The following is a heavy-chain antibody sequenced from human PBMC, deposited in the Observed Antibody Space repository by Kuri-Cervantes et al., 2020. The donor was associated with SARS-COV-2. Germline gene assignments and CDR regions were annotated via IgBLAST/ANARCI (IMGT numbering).Heavy chain of an antibody. D-gene: IGHD3-10*01. Sequence: ASVKVSCKASGYIFTSHNMHWVRQAPGQGLEWMGMLNPSGGSRINTQKFQGRLTMTRDTPTSTVYMELSSLRSDDTAVYYCAREYYYGSGRHYGAFDRWGQGTPVTVSS. CDR3: AREYYYGSGRHYGAFDR. V-gene: IGHV1-46*01. CDR2: LNPSGGSR. J-gene: IGHJ4*02. CDR1: GYIFTSHN.